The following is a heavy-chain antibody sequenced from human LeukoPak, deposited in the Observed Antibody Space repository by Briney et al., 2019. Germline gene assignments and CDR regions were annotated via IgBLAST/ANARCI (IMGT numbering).Heavy chain of an antibody. Sequence: PGGSLRLSCAASGFTFSSYGMHWVRQAPGKGLEWVSAISGRGGSTYYADSVKGRFTISRDNSKNTLYLQMNSLRAEDTAVYYCAKDPDSYGPGHFDYWGQGTLVTVSS. CDR1: GFTFSSYG. CDR2: ISGRGGST. CDR3: AKDPDSYGPGHFDY. D-gene: IGHD5-18*01. J-gene: IGHJ4*02. V-gene: IGHV3-23*01.